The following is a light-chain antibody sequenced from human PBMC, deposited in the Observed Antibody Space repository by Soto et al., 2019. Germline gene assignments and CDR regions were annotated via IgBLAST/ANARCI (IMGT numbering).Light chain of an antibody. V-gene: IGLV3-21*02. J-gene: IGLJ1*01. CDR2: DDS. Sequence: SYELTQPPSVSVAPGQTARITCGGNNVGSKRVNWYQQKPGQAPVLVVYDDSDRPSGIPERFSGSDSGNTATLTISRVEAGDEADYYCQVWDSSTDLYVFGTGTKVTVL. CDR3: QVWDSSTDLYV. CDR1: NVGSKR.